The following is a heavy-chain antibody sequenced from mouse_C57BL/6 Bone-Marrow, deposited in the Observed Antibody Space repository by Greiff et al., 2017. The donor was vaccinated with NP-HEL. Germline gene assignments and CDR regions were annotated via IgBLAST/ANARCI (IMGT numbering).Heavy chain of an antibody. D-gene: IGHD1-1*01. CDR1: GYSITSGYY. V-gene: IGHV3-6*01. CDR3: AREVYYYGSSSYYFDY. J-gene: IGHJ2*01. CDR2: ISYDGSN. Sequence: VQLKESGPGLVKPSQSLSLTCSVTGYSITSGYYWNWIRQFPGNKLEWMGYISYDGSNNYNPSLKNRISITRDTSKNQFFLKLNSVTTEDTATYYCAREVYYYGSSSYYFDYWGQGTTLTVSS.